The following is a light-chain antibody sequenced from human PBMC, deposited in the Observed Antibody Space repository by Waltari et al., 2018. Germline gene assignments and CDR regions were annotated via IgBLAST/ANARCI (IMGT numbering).Light chain of an antibody. Sequence: VIWMTQSPSLLSASTGDRVTISCRVSQGISSYLSWYQQQPGKAPELLIYAASTLQSGVPSRFSGSGSGTDFTLTISCLQSEDFATYYCQQYYSFPLTFGQGTKLEIK. J-gene: IGKJ2*01. CDR1: QGISSY. CDR3: QQYYSFPLT. CDR2: AAS. V-gene: IGKV1D-8*01.